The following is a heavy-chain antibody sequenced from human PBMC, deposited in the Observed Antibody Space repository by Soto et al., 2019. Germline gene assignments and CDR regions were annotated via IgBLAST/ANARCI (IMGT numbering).Heavy chain of an antibody. V-gene: IGHV1-69*13. D-gene: IGHD4-17*01. CDR3: AREVGYGDFSAELLE. CDR2: IITLFGTA. J-gene: IGHJ4*02. CDR1: GGTFSSHS. Sequence: SSLKVSCKASGGTFSSHSINWVRQAPGQGLEWMGGIITLFGTANYAQNFQGRVTITADQSTSTAYMELNSLRSDDTAVYYCAREVGYGDFSAELLEWVQGTMVTASA.